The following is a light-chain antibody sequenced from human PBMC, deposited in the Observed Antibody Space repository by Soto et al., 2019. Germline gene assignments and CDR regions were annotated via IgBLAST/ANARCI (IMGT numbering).Light chain of an antibody. J-gene: IGKJ2*01. Sequence: DIQMTQAPSSLSASVGDRVTITCRASQSISSYLNWYEQKPGKAPKLLIYAESSLQSGVPSRFSGSGSGTDFHLTIRSLQPGDFATYYCHQSYSTLMYTFGQGTKLEIK. CDR2: AES. V-gene: IGKV1-39*01. CDR1: QSISSY. CDR3: HQSYSTLMYT.